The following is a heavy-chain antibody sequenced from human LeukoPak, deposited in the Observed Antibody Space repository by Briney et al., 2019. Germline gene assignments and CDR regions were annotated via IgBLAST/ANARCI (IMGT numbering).Heavy chain of an antibody. CDR3: ARDIVGATGDYYYGMDV. V-gene: IGHV4-30-2*01. Sequence: SETLSLTCTVSGGSISSGGYYWSWIRQPPGKGLEWIGYIYHSGSTYYNPSLKSRVTISVDRSKNQFSLKLSSVTAADTAVYYCARDIVGATGDYYYGMDVWGQGTTVTVSS. CDR2: IYHSGST. D-gene: IGHD1-26*01. CDR1: GGSISSGGYY. J-gene: IGHJ6*02.